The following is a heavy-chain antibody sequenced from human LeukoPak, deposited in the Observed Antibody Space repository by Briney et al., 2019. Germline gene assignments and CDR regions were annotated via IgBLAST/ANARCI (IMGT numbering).Heavy chain of an antibody. Sequence: PSETLSLTCTVSGGSISSYYWSWIRQPPGKGLEWIGYIYYSGSTNYNPSLKSRVTISVDTSKNQFSLKLSSVTAADTAVYYCAGIPRDDILTGNIDYYYYYGMDVWGQGTTVTVSS. D-gene: IGHD3-9*01. J-gene: IGHJ6*02. CDR1: GGSISSYY. CDR2: IYYSGST. CDR3: AGIPRDDILTGNIDYYYYYGMDV. V-gene: IGHV4-59*01.